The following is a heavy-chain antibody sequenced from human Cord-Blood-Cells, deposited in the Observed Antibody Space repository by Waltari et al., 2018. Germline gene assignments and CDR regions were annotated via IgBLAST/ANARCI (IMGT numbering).Heavy chain of an antibody. CDR3: AGGGGELFAFDI. CDR2: IYYCGSP. D-gene: IGHD1-26*01. Sequence: QVQLQDPGPGLVKPSETLSLTCTGSAGAISSYYWSWIRQPPGKGLECIGYIYYCGSPNYHPSLKSRVTISVATSKNQFSLRLSFVPAADTPVYYCAGGGGELFAFDIWGQGTMVTVSS. V-gene: IGHV4-59*01. J-gene: IGHJ3*02. CDR1: AGAISSYY.